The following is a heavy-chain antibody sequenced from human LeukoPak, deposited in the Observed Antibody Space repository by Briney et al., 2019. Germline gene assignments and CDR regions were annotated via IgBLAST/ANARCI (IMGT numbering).Heavy chain of an antibody. CDR3: ARVSRAYSSYSSSWTPYGAFDY. CDR1: GYTFTSYY. D-gene: IGHD6-13*01. V-gene: IGHV1-46*01. J-gene: IGHJ4*02. CDR2: INPSGGST. Sequence: ASVKVSCKASGYTFTSYYMHWVRQAPGQGLEWMGIINPSGGSTSYAQKFQGRVTMTRDTSTSTVYMELSSLRSEDTAVYYCARVSRAYSSYSSSWTPYGAFDYWGQGTLVTVSS.